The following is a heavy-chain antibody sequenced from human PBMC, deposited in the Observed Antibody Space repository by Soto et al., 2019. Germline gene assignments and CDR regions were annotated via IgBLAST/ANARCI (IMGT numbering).Heavy chain of an antibody. CDR2: INHSGST. J-gene: IGHJ4*02. V-gene: IGHV4-34*01. Sequence: SETLSLTCAVYGGSFSGYYWSWIRQPPGKGLEWIGEINHSGSTNYNPSLKSRVTISVDTSKNQFSLKLSSVTAADTAVYHCAGRIVATIKYYFDYWGQGTLVTVSS. CDR1: GGSFSGYY. CDR3: AGRIVATIKYYFDY. D-gene: IGHD5-12*01.